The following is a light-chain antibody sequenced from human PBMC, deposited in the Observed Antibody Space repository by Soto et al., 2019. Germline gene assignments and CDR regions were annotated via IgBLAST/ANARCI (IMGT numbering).Light chain of an antibody. CDR3: QQSYSPPPIT. V-gene: IGKV1-39*01. CDR2: DGS. J-gene: IGKJ5*01. CDR1: QSIGRF. Sequence: DIQMTQSPASLSAYAGDRVTITCRASQSIGRFLNWYQQKPGKAPTLLIYDGSSLQSGVPSRFSGSGSGTDFTLTISSLQPEDFATYYCQQSYSPPPITFGQGTRLEI.